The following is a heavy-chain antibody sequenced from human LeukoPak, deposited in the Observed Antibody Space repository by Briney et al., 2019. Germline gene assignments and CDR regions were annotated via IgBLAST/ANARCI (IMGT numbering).Heavy chain of an antibody. CDR3: ASTPPAVAGHFDY. D-gene: IGHD6-19*01. V-gene: IGHV4-4*07. J-gene: IGHJ4*02. CDR2: IYTSGST. CDR1: GGSISSYY. Sequence: SETLSLTCTVSGGSISSYYWSWIRQPAGKGLEWIGRIYTSGSTNYNPSLKSRVTVSVDKSKNQFSLELSSVTAADTAVYYCASTPPAVAGHFDYWGQGTLVTVSS.